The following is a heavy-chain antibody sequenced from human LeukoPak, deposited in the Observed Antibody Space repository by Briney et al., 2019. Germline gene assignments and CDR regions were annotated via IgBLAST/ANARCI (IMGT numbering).Heavy chain of an antibody. J-gene: IGHJ4*02. CDR3: SRARTRANHWYFDY. CDR2: VYYSVNT. CDR1: GGSFDSINTYC. D-gene: IGHD1-14*01. V-gene: IGHV4-59*01. Sequence: SETLSLTCTVSGGSFDSINTYCWTWIRQHPGKGLEWIGYVYYSVNTNYNPSLKSRLTISVFTSTSQFSLPAISVSAADTAVYYCSRARTRANHWYFDYWGQGTLVTVSS.